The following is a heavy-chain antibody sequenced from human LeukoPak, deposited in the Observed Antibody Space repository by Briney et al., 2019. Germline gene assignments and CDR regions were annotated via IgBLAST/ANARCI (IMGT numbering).Heavy chain of an antibody. CDR1: GFTISSYG. Sequence: GGSLRLSCAASGFTISSYGMTWVRQAPGKGLEWVAVISGGGGHTYYAGSVTGRFTISRDNSKNTVYLQMNSLRAEDTAVYYCAKELYGSGTLFDYWGQGTLVTVSS. V-gene: IGHV3-23*01. CDR3: AKELYGSGTLFDY. J-gene: IGHJ4*02. CDR2: ISGGGGHT. D-gene: IGHD3-10*01.